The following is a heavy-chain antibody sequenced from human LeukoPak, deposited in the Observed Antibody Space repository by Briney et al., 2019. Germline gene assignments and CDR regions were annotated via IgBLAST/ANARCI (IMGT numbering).Heavy chain of an antibody. D-gene: IGHD3-10*02. CDR2: ISSSGSTI. V-gene: IGHV3-48*03. CDR3: VELGISMIGGV. J-gene: IGHJ6*01. CDR1: GFTFSSYA. Sequence: GGSLRLSCAASGFTFSSYAMGWVRQAPGKGLEWVSYISSSGSTIYYADSVKGRFTISRDNAKNSLYLQMNSLRAEDTAVYYCVELGISMIGGVWGKGTTVTISS.